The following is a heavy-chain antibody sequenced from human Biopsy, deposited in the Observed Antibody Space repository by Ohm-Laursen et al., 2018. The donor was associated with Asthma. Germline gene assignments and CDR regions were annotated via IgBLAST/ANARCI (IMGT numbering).Heavy chain of an antibody. D-gene: IGHD3-9*01. J-gene: IGHJ3*01. CDR2: INAGDGNT. CDR3: ARTYYDFLTGQVKDVFGV. V-gene: IGHV1-3*01. CDR1: GYTFIHFA. Sequence: ASVKVSCNASGYTFIHFAIHWVRQALGQRLEWMGWINAGDGNTKYSQKFQGRVTITRDTSASTAYMDLRSLRSEDTATYYCARTYYDFLTGQVKDVFGVWGQGTMVTVSS.